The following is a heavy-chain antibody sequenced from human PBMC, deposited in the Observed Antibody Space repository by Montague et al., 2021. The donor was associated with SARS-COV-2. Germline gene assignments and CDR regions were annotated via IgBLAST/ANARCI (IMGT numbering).Heavy chain of an antibody. CDR2: IYYSGTT. CDR1: SGFIISSGYY. CDR3: ARGMIRGVTTPFDY. Sequence: SETLSLTCSVSSGFIISSGYYWGWIRQPPGKELEWVGNIYYSGTTYYXXXVQRRGTISVDTSKNHLSLRLSSVTAADTAVYFCARGMIRGVTTPFDYWGQGSQVTVSS. V-gene: IGHV4-39*02. D-gene: IGHD3-10*01. J-gene: IGHJ4*02.